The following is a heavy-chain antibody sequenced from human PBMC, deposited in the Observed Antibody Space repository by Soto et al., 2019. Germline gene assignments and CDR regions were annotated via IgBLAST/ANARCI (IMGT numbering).Heavy chain of an antibody. CDR2: IIPILGIA. D-gene: IGHD5-18*01. CDR3: AREDTAMAFDN. J-gene: IGHJ4*02. V-gene: IGHV1-69*08. CDR1: GGTFSNYT. Sequence: QVQLVQSGAEVKKPGSSVKVSCKASGGTFSNYTISWVRQAPGQGLEWMGRIIPILGIANYAQKFQGRVTITADKSTSTAYMELSSLRSEDTAVYYCAREDTAMAFDNWGQGTLVTVSS.